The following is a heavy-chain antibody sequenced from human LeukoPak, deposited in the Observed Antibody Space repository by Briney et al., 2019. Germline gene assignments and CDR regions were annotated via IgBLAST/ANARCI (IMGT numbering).Heavy chain of an antibody. V-gene: IGHV3-33*01. CDR3: ARDRRSSSHYYYYYYYMDV. CDR2: IWYDESNK. CDR1: GFTFSSYG. J-gene: IGHJ6*03. Sequence: PGGSLRLSCAASGFTFSSYGMHWVRQAPGKGLEWVAVIWYDESNKYYADSVKGRFTISRDNSKNTLYLQMNSLRAEDTAVYYCARDRRSSSHYYYYYYYMDVWGKGTTVTVSS. D-gene: IGHD6-13*01.